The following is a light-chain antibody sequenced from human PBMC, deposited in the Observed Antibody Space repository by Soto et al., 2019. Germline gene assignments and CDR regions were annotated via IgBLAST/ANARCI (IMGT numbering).Light chain of an antibody. V-gene: IGKV1-9*01. J-gene: IGKJ1*01. CDR3: QQLNTYPPWT. CDR2: AAS. CDR1: QGIRNY. Sequence: DIQLTQSPSFVSASVADRVTISCRASQGIRNYLVWYQQKSGKAPKVLIYAASTLHSGVPSRFSGSGSGTEFTLTISSLQPEDFATYYCQQLNTYPPWTFGQGTKVEIK.